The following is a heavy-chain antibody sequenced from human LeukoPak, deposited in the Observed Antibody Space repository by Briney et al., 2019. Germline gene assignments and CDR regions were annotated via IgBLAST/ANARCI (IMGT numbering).Heavy chain of an antibody. CDR3: ARDFGVIRRS. CDR1: GFSVRDYA. Sequence: GGSLRLSCAASGFSVRDYAMHWVRQAPGKGLEWVAVMSYEETYKNYAEAVKGRFTISRDDSKNTLFLQMSSLRPEDTAVYYCARDFGVIRRSWGQGTLVSVSS. CDR2: MSYEETYK. J-gene: IGHJ5*02. D-gene: IGHD3-3*01. V-gene: IGHV3-30-3*01.